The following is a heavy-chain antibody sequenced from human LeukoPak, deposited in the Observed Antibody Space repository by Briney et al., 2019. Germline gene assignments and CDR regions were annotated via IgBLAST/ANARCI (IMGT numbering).Heavy chain of an antibody. CDR1: GYTFRTYW. CDR3: XXXXXXXXXX. J-gene: IGHJ4*02. CDR2: IYPGDSGT. V-gene: IGHV5-51*01. Sequence: TGESLKISCEASGYTFRTYWIGWVRQLPGKGLEWMGLIYPGDSGTQYTPSFQGQVTFSVDKSINTAYLQWSSLKDADNAIYFXXXXXXXXXXXXGXGTPVTVSS.